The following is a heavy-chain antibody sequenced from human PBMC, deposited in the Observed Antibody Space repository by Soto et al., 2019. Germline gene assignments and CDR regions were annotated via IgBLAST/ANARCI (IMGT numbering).Heavy chain of an antibody. D-gene: IGHD1-26*01. J-gene: IGHJ4*02. Sequence: GGSLRLSCAASGFTFSSYAMHWVRQAPGKGLEWVAVISYDGSNKYYADSVKGRFTISRDNSKNTLYLQMNSLRAEDTAAYYCARPKSDGSYSDPLGYWGQGTLVTVSS. CDR1: GFTFSSYA. CDR3: ARPKSDGSYSDPLGY. CDR2: ISYDGSNK. V-gene: IGHV3-30-3*01.